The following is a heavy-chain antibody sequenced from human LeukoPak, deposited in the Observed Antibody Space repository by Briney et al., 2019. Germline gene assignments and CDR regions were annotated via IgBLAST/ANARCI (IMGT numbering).Heavy chain of an antibody. CDR3: ARGPLSYGDYVHDWYFDL. D-gene: IGHD4-17*01. CDR2: MNPNSGNT. V-gene: IGHV1-8*01. J-gene: IGHJ2*01. CDR1: GYTFTSYD. Sequence: GASVKVSCKASGYTFTSYDINWVRQATGQGLEWMGWMNPNSGNTGYAQKFQGRVTMTRNTSISTAYMELRSLRSDDTAVYYCARGPLSYGDYVHDWYFDLWGRGTLITVSS.